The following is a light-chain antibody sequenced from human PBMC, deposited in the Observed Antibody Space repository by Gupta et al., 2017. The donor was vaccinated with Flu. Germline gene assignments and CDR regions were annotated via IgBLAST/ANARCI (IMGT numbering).Light chain of an antibody. V-gene: IGLV6-57*01. CDR1: RGSIATNY. Sequence: FMLTQPHSVSESPGKTVTISCSRSRGSIATNYVQWYQQRPGSSPNTVIYEDNRRPSGVPDRFSGSIDGSSNSASLTISGLTTEDEAEYICQSYDSVTRDVIFGGGTKLTVL. J-gene: IGLJ2*01. CDR2: EDN. CDR3: QSYDSVTRDVI.